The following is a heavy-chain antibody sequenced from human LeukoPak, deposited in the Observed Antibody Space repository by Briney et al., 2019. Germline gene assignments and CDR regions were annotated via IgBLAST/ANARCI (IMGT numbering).Heavy chain of an antibody. CDR3: ARVGRYGSGSSTFDY. CDR2: IYTSGST. D-gene: IGHD3-10*01. V-gene: IGHV4-4*07. CDR1: GGSISSYY. Sequence: PSETLSLTCTVSGGSISSYYWSWIRQPAGKGLEWIGRIYTSGSTNYNPSLKSRVTMSVDTSKNQFSLKLSSVTAADTAVYYCARVGRYGSGSSTFDYWSQGTLVTVSS. J-gene: IGHJ4*02.